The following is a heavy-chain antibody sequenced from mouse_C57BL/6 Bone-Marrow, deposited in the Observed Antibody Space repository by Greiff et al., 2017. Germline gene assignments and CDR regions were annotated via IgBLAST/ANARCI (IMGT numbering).Heavy chain of an antibody. D-gene: IGHD2-1*01. CDR3: ARPTNYGNYEWYCDV. J-gene: IGHJ1*03. Sequence: EVQGVESGGGLVQPGGSLKLSCAASGFTFSDYGMAWVRQAPRKGPEWVAFISNLAYSIYYADTVTGRFTISRENAKNTLYLEMSSLRSEDTAMYYGARPTNYGNYEWYCDVWGTGTTVTVSS. CDR2: ISNLAYSI. V-gene: IGHV5-15*01. CDR1: GFTFSDYG.